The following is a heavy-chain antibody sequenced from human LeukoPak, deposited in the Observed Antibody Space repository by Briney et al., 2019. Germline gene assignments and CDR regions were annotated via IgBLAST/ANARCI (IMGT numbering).Heavy chain of an antibody. Sequence: PSETLSLTCAVYGGSFSGYYWSWIRQPPGKGLEWIGEINHSGSTNYNPSLESRVTISVDTSKNQFSLKLSSVTAADTAVYYCARGHHPYIAARIVYWGQGTLVTVSS. CDR2: INHSGST. J-gene: IGHJ4*02. V-gene: IGHV4-34*01. CDR1: GGSFSGYY. D-gene: IGHD6-6*01. CDR3: ARGHHPYIAARIVY.